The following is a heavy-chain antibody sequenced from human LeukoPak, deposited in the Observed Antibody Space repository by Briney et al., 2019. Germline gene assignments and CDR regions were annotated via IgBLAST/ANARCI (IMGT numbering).Heavy chain of an antibody. V-gene: IGHV1-46*01. CDR3: ARGESYYYYYMDV. Sequence: GASVKVSCKASGYTSSNYCIHWVRQAPGQGLEWMGIINPKFDNTIYAQKFQGRVTITADKSTSTAYMELSSLRSEDTAVYYCARGESYYYYYMDVWGKGTTVTVSS. CDR2: INPKFDNT. CDR1: GYTSSNYC. J-gene: IGHJ6*03.